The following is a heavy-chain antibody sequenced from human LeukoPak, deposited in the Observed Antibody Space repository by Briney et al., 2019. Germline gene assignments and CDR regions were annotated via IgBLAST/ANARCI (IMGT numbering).Heavy chain of an antibody. D-gene: IGHD1-26*01. CDR1: GYTFTDYY. J-gene: IGHJ1*01. V-gene: IGHV1-2*02. CDR2: INPNSGAT. CDR3: ARRGLSGSYYDYVHH. Sequence: ASVKVSCKASGYTFTDYYVHWVRQAPGQGLEWMGWINPNSGATYYAQKFQGGVTMARDTSISTAYMELSRLTSDDTAVYFCARRGLSGSYYDYVHHWGQGTLVTVSS.